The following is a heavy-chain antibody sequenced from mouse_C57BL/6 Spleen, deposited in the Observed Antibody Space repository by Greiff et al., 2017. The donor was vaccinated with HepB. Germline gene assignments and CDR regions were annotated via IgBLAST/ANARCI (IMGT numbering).Heavy chain of an antibody. J-gene: IGHJ2*01. V-gene: IGHV1-22*01. CDR1: GYTFTDYN. CDR2: INPNNGGT. D-gene: IGHD2-2*01. CDR3: ARSYYGYDVGGY. Sequence: EVQLQQSGPELVKPGASVKMSCKASGYTFTDYNMHWVKQSHGKSLEWIGYINPNNGGTSYNQKFKGKATLTVNKSSSTAYMELRSLTSEDSAVYYCARSYYGYDVGGYWGQGTTLTVSS.